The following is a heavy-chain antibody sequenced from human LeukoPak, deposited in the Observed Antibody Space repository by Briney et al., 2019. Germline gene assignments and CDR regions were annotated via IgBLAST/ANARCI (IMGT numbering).Heavy chain of an antibody. D-gene: IGHD6-19*01. J-gene: IGHJ4*02. V-gene: IGHV4-59*01. CDR1: GGSISSYY. Sequence: SETLSLTCTVSGGSISSYYWSWIRQPPGKGLEWIGYIYYSGSTNYNPSLKSRVTISVDTSKNQFSLKLSSVTAADTAVYYCARDSYSSGWYGSGSDGLDYWGQGTLVTVSS. CDR2: IYYSGST. CDR3: ARDSYSSGWYGSGSDGLDY.